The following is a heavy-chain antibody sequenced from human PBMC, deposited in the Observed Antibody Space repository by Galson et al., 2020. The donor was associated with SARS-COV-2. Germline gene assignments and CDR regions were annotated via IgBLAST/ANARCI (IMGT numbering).Heavy chain of an antibody. CDR3: ARQAGSSTSRDMDV. D-gene: IGHD2-2*01. Sequence: KIGESLKISCAASGFTFSSYSMNWVRQAPGKGLEWVSSISSSSSYIYYADSVKGRFTISRDNAKNSLYLQMNSLRAEDTAVYYCARQAGSSTSRDMDVWGKGTTVTVSS. J-gene: IGHJ6*03. V-gene: IGHV3-21*01. CDR1: GFTFSSYS. CDR2: ISSSSSYI.